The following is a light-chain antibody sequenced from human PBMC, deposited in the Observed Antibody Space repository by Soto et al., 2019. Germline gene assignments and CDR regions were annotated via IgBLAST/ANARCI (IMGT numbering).Light chain of an antibody. CDR2: DAS. J-gene: IGKJ1*01. Sequence: DIQMTQSRSSLSASVEDRVFITCGASQSISKHLNWYQQKPGKAPKLLIFDASSLESGVPSRFSGSGSGTEFTLTISSLKNDDFATYYCQQYNTHWWTFGQGTKVDIK. CDR3: QQYNTHWWT. CDR1: QSISKH. V-gene: IGKV1-5*01.